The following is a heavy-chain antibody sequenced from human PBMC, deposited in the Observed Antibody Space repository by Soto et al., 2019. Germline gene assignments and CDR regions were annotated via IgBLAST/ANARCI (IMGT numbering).Heavy chain of an antibody. V-gene: IGHV4-34*01. D-gene: IGHD3-22*01. CDR2: INHSGST. Sequence: SETLSLTCAVYGGSFSGYYWSWIRPPPGKGLEWIGEINHSGSTNYNPSLKSRVTISIDTSKNQFSLKLSSVTAADTAVYYCARASYYYDSSGYLLSDAFDIWGQGTMVTVSS. CDR3: ARASYYYDSSGYLLSDAFDI. J-gene: IGHJ3*02. CDR1: GGSFSGYY.